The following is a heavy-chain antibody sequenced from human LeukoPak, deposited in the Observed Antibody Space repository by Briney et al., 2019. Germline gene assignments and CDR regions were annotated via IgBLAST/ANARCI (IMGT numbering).Heavy chain of an antibody. D-gene: IGHD2-15*01. CDR3: AKDPVVAAPDY. V-gene: IGHV3-23*01. J-gene: IGHJ4*02. Sequence: GGALRLSRAASGFTVNSNYMSWVRPAPGEGLGWVSAISGSGGSTYYADSVKGRFTISRDNSKNTLYLQMNSLRAEDTAVYYCAKDPVVAAPDYWGQGTLVTVSS. CDR1: GFTVNSNY. CDR2: ISGSGGST.